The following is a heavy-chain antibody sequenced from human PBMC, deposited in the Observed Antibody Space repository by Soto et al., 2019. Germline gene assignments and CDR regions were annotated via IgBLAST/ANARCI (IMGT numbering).Heavy chain of an antibody. CDR2: IIPILGIA. J-gene: IGHJ5*02. D-gene: IGHD4-4*01. V-gene: IGHV1-69*02. CDR3: ATHATQVTPYNWFDP. CDR1: GGTFSSYT. Sequence: QVQLVQSGAEVKKPGSSVKVSCKASGGTFSSYTISWVRQAPGQGLEWMGRIIPILGIANYAQKFQGRVTITADQSTSTAYMELSSLRSEDRAVSYCATHATQVTPYNWFDPWGQGTLVTVSS.